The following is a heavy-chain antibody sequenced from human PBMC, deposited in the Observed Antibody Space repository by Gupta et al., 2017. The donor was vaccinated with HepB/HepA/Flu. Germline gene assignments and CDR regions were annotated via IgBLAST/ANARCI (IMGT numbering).Heavy chain of an antibody. CDR2: VTASGGVV. D-gene: IGHD2-21*02. J-gene: IGHJ4*02. Sequence: EVQLVESGGGLVQPGGSLRLSCEASGFIFSPYEMNWVRQAPGMGPEWIAYVTASGGVVYYADSVKGRFTVSKDNARNSLYLHMNSLRVEDTALYYCAREIPGCGGDCNDYWGQGTRVTVSS. V-gene: IGHV3-48*03. CDR1: GFIFSPYE. CDR3: AREIPGCGGDCNDY.